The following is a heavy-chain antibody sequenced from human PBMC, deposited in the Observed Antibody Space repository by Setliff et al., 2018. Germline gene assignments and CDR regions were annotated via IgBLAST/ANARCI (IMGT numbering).Heavy chain of an antibody. CDR2: IHTSGST. V-gene: IGHV4-61*09. D-gene: IGHD4-17*01. J-gene: IGHJ5*01. Sequence: SETLSLTCTVSGDSISSGSYYWSWIRQPAGKGLEWIGQIHTSGSTNYSPSLKSRVTISIDTSKNQFSLKLNSVTATDTAVYYCARAVNFGDYGDNWFDSWGQGTLVTVSS. CDR1: GDSISSGSYY. CDR3: ARAVNFGDYGDNWFDS.